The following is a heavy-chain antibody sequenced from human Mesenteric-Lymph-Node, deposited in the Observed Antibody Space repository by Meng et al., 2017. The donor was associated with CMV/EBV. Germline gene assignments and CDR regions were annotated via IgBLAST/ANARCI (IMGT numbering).Heavy chain of an antibody. J-gene: IGHJ4*02. CDR2: ISSSGSTI. Sequence: GGSLRLSCVASGFTFSSYGMHWVRQAPGKGLEWVSYISSSGSTIYYADSVKGRFTISRDNAKNSLYLQMNSLRAEDTAVYYCARERSMAVAEKGNSRVDYLDYWGQGTLVTVSS. CDR3: ARERSMAVAEKGNSRVDYLDY. V-gene: IGHV3-48*04. CDR1: GFTFSSYG. D-gene: IGHD6-13*01.